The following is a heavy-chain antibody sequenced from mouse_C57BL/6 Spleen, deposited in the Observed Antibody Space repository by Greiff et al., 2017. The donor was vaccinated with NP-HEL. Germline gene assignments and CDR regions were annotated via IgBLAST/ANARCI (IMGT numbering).Heavy chain of an antibody. CDR3: ARGYGSSEYFDV. CDR1: GFTFSSYG. CDR2: ISSGGSYT. D-gene: IGHD1-1*01. V-gene: IGHV5-6*01. J-gene: IGHJ1*03. Sequence: EVQRVESGGDLVKPGGSLKLSCAASGFTFSSYGMSWVRQTPDKRLEWVATISSGGSYTYYPDSVKGRFTISRDNAKNTLYLQMSSLKSEDTAMYYCARGYGSSEYFDVWGTGTTVTVSS.